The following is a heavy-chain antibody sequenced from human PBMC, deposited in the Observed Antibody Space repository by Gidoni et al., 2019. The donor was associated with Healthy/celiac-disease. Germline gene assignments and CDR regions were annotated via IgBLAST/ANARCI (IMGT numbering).Heavy chain of an antibody. V-gene: IGHV3-9*01. CDR1: GFTFDDYA. CDR2: ISWNSGSI. CDR3: AKAVAGRYYYYGMDV. D-gene: IGHD6-19*01. J-gene: IGHJ6*02. Sequence: DVQLVESGGGLVQPGRSLRLSCAASGFTFDDYAMHWFRQAPGKGLEWVSGISWNSGSIGYADSVKGRFTISRDNAKNSLYLQMNSLRAEDTALYYCAKAVAGRYYYYGMDVWGQGTTVTVSS.